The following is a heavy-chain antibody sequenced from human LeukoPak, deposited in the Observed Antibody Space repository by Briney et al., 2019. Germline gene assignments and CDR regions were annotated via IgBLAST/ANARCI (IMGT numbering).Heavy chain of an antibody. CDR3: ARARTSIRFTDSFDI. CDR1: GGTFSSYA. Sequence: ASVKVSCKASGGTFSSYAISWVRQAPGQGLEWMGGIIPIFGTANYAQKFQGRVTITTDESTSTAYMELSSLRSEDTAVYFCARARTSIRFTDSFDIWSQGTLVTASS. J-gene: IGHJ3*02. D-gene: IGHD2-21*01. CDR2: IIPIFGTA. V-gene: IGHV1-69*05.